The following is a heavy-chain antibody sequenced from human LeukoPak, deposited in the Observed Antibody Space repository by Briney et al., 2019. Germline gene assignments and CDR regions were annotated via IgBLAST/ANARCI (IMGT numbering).Heavy chain of an antibody. CDR1: GGSISSNTSD. Sequence: SETLSLTCAVSGGSISSNTSDWGWIRQHPGKGLEWIGYIYYSGSTYYNPSLRSRVTISVDTSKTQSSLKPSSVTAADTAVYYCARSSSIVRYSNWLHSWYFDLWGRGTLVTVSS. J-gene: IGHJ2*01. CDR2: IYYSGST. D-gene: IGHD3-9*01. CDR3: ARSSSIVRYSNWLHSWYFDL. V-gene: IGHV4-31*11.